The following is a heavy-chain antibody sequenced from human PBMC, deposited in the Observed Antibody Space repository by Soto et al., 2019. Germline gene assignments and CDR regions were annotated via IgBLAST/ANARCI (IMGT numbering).Heavy chain of an antibody. V-gene: IGHV4-30-2*01. J-gene: IGHJ4*02. D-gene: IGHD3-16*01. CDR2: IYQSKSA. CDR1: AASVTMGAHS. Sequence: SQTWSLTCLLSAASVTMGAHSCSWSREAPGKGLEWVGSIYQSKSAYYYSSIRSRGAITVDRSNTQVSLRMTSVSAADTAIYYCSRGDTRLAELAHNYWGQGTLVTVSS. CDR3: SRGDTRLAELAHNY.